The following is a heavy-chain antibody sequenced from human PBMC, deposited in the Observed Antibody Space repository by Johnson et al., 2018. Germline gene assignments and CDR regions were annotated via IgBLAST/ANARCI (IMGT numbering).Heavy chain of an antibody. D-gene: IGHD4/OR15-4a*01. CDR3: ARDVFYGGVAYAIDA. CDR2: ITWDGRTP. CDR1: GFEFEDYT. J-gene: IGHJ3*01. V-gene: IGHV3-43*01. Sequence: VQLVESGGVVVQPGGSLRLSCVTSGFEFEDYTLHWVRQAPGKGLEWVSLITWDGRTPYYADSVKGRFTISKDNYNNSLYLQMNSLRTEDTAFYYCARDVFYGGVAYAIDAWGQGTLVTVSS.